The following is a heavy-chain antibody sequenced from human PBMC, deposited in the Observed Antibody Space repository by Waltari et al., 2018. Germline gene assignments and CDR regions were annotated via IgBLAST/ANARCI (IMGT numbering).Heavy chain of an antibody. CDR2: VHHSGKT. V-gene: IGHV4-4*02. CDR3: AGDRASGLFVDY. CDR1: GDSLSGNYW. D-gene: IGHD2-15*01. J-gene: IGHJ4*02. Sequence: QVQLQESGQGLVKPSGTLSLTCAVSGDSLSGNYWWSWVRQSPGKGLEWIGQVHHSGKTHYNPSLQRRVTISLDKPKNQVSLNLNSVTAADAAVYYCAGDRASGLFVDYWGRGTLVTVSS.